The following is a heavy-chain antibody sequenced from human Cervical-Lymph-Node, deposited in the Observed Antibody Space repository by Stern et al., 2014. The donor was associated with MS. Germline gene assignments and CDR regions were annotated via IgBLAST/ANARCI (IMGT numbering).Heavy chain of an antibody. CDR1: GFTFSVYG. J-gene: IGHJ5*02. Sequence: VLLVESGGGVVQPGRSLRLSCAASGFTFSVYGLHWVRQAPGKGLEWVALISYDGSNKSYADSVKGRFTIYRDNSKDTLYLQMNSLRSEDTAVYYCTKRESDFWSGGFDPWGQGTLVTVSS. V-gene: IGHV3-30*18. CDR2: ISYDGSNK. D-gene: IGHD3-3*01. CDR3: TKRESDFWSGGFDP.